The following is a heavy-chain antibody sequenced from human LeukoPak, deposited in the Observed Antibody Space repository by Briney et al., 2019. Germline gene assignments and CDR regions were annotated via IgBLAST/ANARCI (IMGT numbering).Heavy chain of an antibody. J-gene: IGHJ6*03. Sequence: GGSLRLSCAASGFTFSSYEMNRVRQAPGKGLEWVSYISSSGSTIYYADSVKGRFTISRDNAKNSLYLQMNGLRAEDTAVYYCARDIASMVRGVIKSYYYYYYMGVWGKGTTVTVSS. CDR2: ISSSGSTI. CDR3: ARDIASMVRGVIKSYYYYYYMGV. V-gene: IGHV3-48*03. D-gene: IGHD3-10*01. CDR1: GFTFSSYE.